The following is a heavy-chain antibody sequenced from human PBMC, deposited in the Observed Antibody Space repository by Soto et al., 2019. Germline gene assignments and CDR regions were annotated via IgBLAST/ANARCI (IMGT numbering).Heavy chain of an antibody. CDR3: ARDNLLTPYYGMDV. CDR1: GGSISSYY. V-gene: IGHV4-4*07. CDR2: IYTSGRT. J-gene: IGHJ6*02. Sequence: PSETLSLTCTVSGGSISSYYWSWIRQPAGQGLEWIGRIYTSGRTNYNPALKSRVTVSVDTSKNQFSLKLSSVTAADTAVYYCARDNLLTPYYGMDVWGQGTTVTVSS.